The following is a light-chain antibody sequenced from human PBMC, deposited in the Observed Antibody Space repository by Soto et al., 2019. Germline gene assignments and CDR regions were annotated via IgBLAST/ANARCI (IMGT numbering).Light chain of an antibody. V-gene: IGKV3D-15*01. CDR2: GAS. CDR1: QSVSSN. CDR3: QQYNKWPFT. J-gene: IGKJ4*01. Sequence: EIVMTQSPALLSVSPGETAALSCRASQSVSSNLAWYQQEPGQAPRLLIYGASTRATGIPARFSGSGSGTEFSLIISSLQSADFAVYYRQQYNKWPFTFGGGTKVEIK.